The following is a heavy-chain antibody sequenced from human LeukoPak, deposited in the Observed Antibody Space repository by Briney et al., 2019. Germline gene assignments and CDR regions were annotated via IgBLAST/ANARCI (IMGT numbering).Heavy chain of an antibody. CDR3: ARAPNYDILTAPILPRGFDP. V-gene: IGHV1-69*13. Sequence: SVKVPCKASGGTFSSYAISWVRQAPGQGLEWMGGIIPIFGTANYAQKFQGRVTITADESTSTAYMELSSLRSEDTAVYYCARAPNYDILTAPILPRGFDPWGQETLVTVSS. J-gene: IGHJ5*02. CDR2: IIPIFGTA. D-gene: IGHD3-9*01. CDR1: GGTFSSYA.